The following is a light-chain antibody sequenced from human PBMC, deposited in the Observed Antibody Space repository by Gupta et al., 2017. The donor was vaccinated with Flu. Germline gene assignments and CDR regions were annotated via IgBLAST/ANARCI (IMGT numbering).Light chain of an antibody. CDR2: WAS. CDR1: QSVLYNSDNRNY. CDR3: HQYYSLPQT. J-gene: IGKJ1*01. V-gene: IGKV4-1*01. Sequence: DIVMTQSPDSLAVSLGERATINCKSSQSVLYNSDNRNYLAWYQQKPGQPPKLLIYWASTRESGVPDRFSGSGSGTDFTLTISSLQAEDVAVYYCHQYYSLPQTFGQGTKVEIK.